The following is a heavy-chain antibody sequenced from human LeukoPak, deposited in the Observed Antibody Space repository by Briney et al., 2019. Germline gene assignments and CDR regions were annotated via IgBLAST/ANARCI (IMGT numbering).Heavy chain of an antibody. CDR2: ISRSGSTK. D-gene: IGHD2-15*01. CDR3: ARVLRYCSGGNCYSGGLGYMDA. J-gene: IGHJ6*03. Sequence: GGSLRLSCAASGFTFSDYNMRWIRQAPGKGLEWVSSISRSGSTKYYADSVKGRFTISRDNAKNSLFLQMNSLRAEDTAVYYCARVLRYCSGGNCYSGGLGYMDAWGKGTTVTISS. V-gene: IGHV3-11*01. CDR1: GFTFSDYN.